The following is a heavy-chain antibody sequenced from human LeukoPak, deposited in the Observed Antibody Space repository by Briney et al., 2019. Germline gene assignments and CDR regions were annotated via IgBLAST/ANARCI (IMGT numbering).Heavy chain of an antibody. CDR2: ISGSGGTT. J-gene: IGHJ4*02. CDR1: GFTFSSYA. CDR3: ARVRTNTYGFDY. V-gene: IGHV3-23*01. D-gene: IGHD5-18*01. Sequence: GGSLRLSCAASGFTFSSYAMSWVRQAPGKGLEWVSVISGSGGTTYSADSVRGRFTISRDNSKNTLYLQMNSLRAEDTAVYYCARVRTNTYGFDYWGQGTLVTVSS.